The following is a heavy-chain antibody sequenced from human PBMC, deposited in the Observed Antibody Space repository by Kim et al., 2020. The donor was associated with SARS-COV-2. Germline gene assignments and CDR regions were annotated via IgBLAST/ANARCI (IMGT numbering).Heavy chain of an antibody. CDR2: ISGSGGST. CDR3: AKDFRKWELPSKFDP. V-gene: IGHV3-23*01. J-gene: IGHJ5*02. D-gene: IGHD1-26*01. Sequence: GGSLRLSCAASGFTFSSYAMSWVRQAPGKGLEWVSAISGSGGSTYYADSVKGRFTISRDNSKNTLYLQMNSLRAEDTAVYYCAKDFRKWELPSKFDPWGQGTLVTVSS. CDR1: GFTFSSYA.